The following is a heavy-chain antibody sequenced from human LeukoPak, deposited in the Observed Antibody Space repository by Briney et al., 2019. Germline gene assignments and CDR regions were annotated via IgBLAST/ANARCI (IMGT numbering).Heavy chain of an antibody. V-gene: IGHV1-24*01. CDR2: FDPEDGET. J-gene: IGHJ6*02. CDR3: ATERRGVVVVAATQKGYYYGMDV. CDR1: GYTLTELS. Sequence: ASVKVPCKVSGYTLTELSMHWVRQAPGKGLEWMGGFDPEDGETIYAQKFQGRVTMTEDTSTDTAYMELSSLRSEDTAVYYCATERRGVVVVAATQKGYYYGMDVWGQGTTVTVSS. D-gene: IGHD2-15*01.